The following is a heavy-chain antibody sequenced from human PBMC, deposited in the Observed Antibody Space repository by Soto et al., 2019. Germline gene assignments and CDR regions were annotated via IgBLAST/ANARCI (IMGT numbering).Heavy chain of an antibody. V-gene: IGHV1-18*04. Sequence: GASVKVSFKAAGYTFTSYGISWVRQAPGQGLEWMGWISAYNGNTNYAQKLQGRVTMTTDTSTSTAYMELRSLRSDDTAVYYCARVLGRYDILTGYSPTTYYYYGMDVWGQGTTVTVSS. D-gene: IGHD3-9*01. J-gene: IGHJ6*02. CDR3: ARVLGRYDILTGYSPTTYYYYGMDV. CDR2: ISAYNGNT. CDR1: GYTFTSYG.